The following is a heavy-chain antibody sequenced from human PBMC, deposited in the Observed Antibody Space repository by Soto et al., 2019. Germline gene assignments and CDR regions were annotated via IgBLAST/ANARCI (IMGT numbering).Heavy chain of an antibody. CDR1: GGSVSSGSYY. CDR2: IYYSGST. CDR3: ARKSDYDFWSGGLVDY. V-gene: IGHV4-61*01. J-gene: IGHJ4*02. D-gene: IGHD3-3*01. Sequence: QVQLQESGPGLVKPSETLSLTCTVSGGSVSSGSYYWSWIRQPPGKGLEWIGYIYYSGSTNYNPSLKSRVTISVDTSKNQFSLKLSSVTAADTAVYYCARKSDYDFWSGGLVDYWGQGTLVTVSS.